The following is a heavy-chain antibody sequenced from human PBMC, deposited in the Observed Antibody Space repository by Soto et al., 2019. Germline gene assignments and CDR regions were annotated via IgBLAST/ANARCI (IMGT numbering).Heavy chain of an antibody. D-gene: IGHD4-17*01. J-gene: IGHJ3*02. Sequence: QVQLQESGPGLVKPSQTLSLTCTVSCGSISSGGYYWSWIRQHPGKGLEWIGYIYYSGSTYYNASLKSQVTISVDTSTNQSSLRLSSVTAADTSVYYFTVTRGSYAFDIWGQGTMVTVSS. CDR1: CGSISSGGYY. CDR2: IYYSGST. V-gene: IGHV4-31*01. CDR3: TVTRGSYAFDI.